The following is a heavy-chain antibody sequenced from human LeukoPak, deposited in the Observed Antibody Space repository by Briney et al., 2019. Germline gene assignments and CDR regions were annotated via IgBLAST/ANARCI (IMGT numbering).Heavy chain of an antibody. CDR2: IYYSGST. D-gene: IGHD3-22*01. V-gene: IGHV4-31*03. CDR3: ARVEGQTFYDSSGYRRPLYFDY. J-gene: IGHJ4*02. CDR1: GGSISSGGYY. Sequence: SSETLSLTCTVSGGSISSGGYYWSWIRQHPGKGLEWIVYIYYSGSTYYNPSLKSRVTISVDTSKNQFSLKLSSVTAADTAVYYCARVEGQTFYDSSGYRRPLYFDYWGQGTLVTVSS.